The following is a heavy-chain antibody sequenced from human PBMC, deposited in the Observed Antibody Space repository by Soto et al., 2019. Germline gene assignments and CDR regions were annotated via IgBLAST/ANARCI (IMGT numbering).Heavy chain of an antibody. D-gene: IGHD5-12*01. J-gene: IGHJ6*02. CDR3: ANLWGDGYNLGQDYNGMDV. CDR2: IWYDGSLQ. V-gene: IGHV3-33*06. Sequence: QVQMVESGGGVVQPGRSLRLSCAASGFSFENYGMHWVRQAPGRGLEWVAIIWYDGSLQYYAAAVKGRFTISRDNSKNTLDMEMNSLRAEDTAVYYCANLWGDGYNLGQDYNGMDVWGQGNTVIVSS. CDR1: GFSFENYG.